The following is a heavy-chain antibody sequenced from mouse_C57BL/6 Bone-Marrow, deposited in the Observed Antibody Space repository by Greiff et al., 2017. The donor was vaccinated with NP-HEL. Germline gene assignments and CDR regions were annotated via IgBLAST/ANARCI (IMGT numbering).Heavy chain of an antibody. CDR1: GYTFTSYW. D-gene: IGHD2-3*01. Sequence: QVQLQQPGAELVKPGASVKLSCKASGYTFTSYWMHWVKQRPGQGLEWIGMIHPNSGSTNYNEKFKSKATLTVDKSSSKAYMQLSSLTSEDSAVYYCARDGGCRGYFDYWGQGTTLTVSS. CDR2: IHPNSGST. V-gene: IGHV1-64*01. J-gene: IGHJ2*01. CDR3: ARDGGCRGYFDY.